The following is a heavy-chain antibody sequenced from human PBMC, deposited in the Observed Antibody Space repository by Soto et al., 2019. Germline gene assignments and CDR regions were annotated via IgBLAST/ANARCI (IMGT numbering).Heavy chain of an antibody. CDR3: ARDRHSGYFYYFDY. D-gene: IGHD3-22*01. Sequence: ASVKVSCKASGYTFTSYAMHWVRQAPGQRLEWMGWINAGNGSTKYSQKFQGRVTITRDTSASTAYMELSSLRSEDTAVYYCARDRHSGYFYYFDYWGQGTLVTVSS. J-gene: IGHJ4*02. CDR1: GYTFTSYA. V-gene: IGHV1-3*01. CDR2: INAGNGST.